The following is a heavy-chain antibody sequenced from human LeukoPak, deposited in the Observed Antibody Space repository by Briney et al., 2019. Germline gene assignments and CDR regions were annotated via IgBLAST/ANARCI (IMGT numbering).Heavy chain of an antibody. J-gene: IGHJ5*02. CDR3: ARDRPGRYCSSTSCYTASPFDP. V-gene: IGHV1-69*13. D-gene: IGHD2-2*02. CDR1: GGTFSSYA. Sequence: SVKVSCKASGGTFSSYAISWVRQAPGQGLEWMGGIIPIFGTANYAQKFQGRVTITADEFTSTAYMELSGLRSEDTAVYYCARDRPGRYCSSTSCYTASPFDPWGQGSLVIVSS. CDR2: IIPIFGTA.